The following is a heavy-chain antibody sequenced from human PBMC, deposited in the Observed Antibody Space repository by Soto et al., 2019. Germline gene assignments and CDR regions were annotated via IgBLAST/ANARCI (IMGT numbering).Heavy chain of an antibody. J-gene: IGHJ4*02. CDR1: GYIFTNFY. CDR3: ARHLTAGDS. CDR2: INPTGGST. Sequence: QVQLVQSGAEVKKPGASVRVSCQASGYIFTNFYIHWVRQAPGQGLEWMAIINPTGGSTNYAQQFQGSVTVTFDTSTSTLFMDLNSLKYEDTAVYYCARHLTAGDSWGQGTLVIVYS. D-gene: IGHD6-13*01. V-gene: IGHV1-46*03.